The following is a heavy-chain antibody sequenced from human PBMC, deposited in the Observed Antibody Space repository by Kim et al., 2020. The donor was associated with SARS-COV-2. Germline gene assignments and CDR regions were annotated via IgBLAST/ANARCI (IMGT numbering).Heavy chain of an antibody. CDR1: GFTFSNYA. CDR2: ISVGTGST. CDR3: ATAVSQTYYYGMDV. J-gene: IGHJ6*02. Sequence: GGSLRLSCAASGFTFSNYAMNWVRQAPGKGLEWVSAISVGTGSTYYADSVKGRFTISRDNSKSTLSLQMSILRAEDTAVYYCATAVSQTYYYGMDVWGQGTTVTVSS. V-gene: IGHV3-23*01. D-gene: IGHD2-8*01.